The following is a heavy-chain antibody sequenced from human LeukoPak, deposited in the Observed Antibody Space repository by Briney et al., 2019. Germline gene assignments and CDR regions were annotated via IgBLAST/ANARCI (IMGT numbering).Heavy chain of an antibody. CDR1: GYTFTGYY. CDR3: ACLPPRTTGAFDI. CDR2: INPNSGGT. D-gene: IGHD1-14*01. Sequence: GASVKVSRKASGYTFTGYYMHWVRQAPGQGLEWMGWINPNSGGTNYAQKFQGRVTMTRDTSISTAYMELSRLRSDDTAVYYCACLPPRTTGAFDIWGQGTMVTVSS. J-gene: IGHJ3*02. V-gene: IGHV1-2*02.